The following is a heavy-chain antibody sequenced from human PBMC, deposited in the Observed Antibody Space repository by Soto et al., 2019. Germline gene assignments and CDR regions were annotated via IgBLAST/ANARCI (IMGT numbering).Heavy chain of an antibody. Sequence: GGSLRLSCAASGFTFSSYSMNWVRQAPGKGLEWVSSISSSSSYIYYADSVKGRFTISRDNAKNSLYLQMNSLRAEDTAVYYCAREGRLRYFDWFTFDYWGQGTLVTAPQ. D-gene: IGHD3-9*01. V-gene: IGHV3-21*01. CDR1: GFTFSSYS. J-gene: IGHJ4*02. CDR3: AREGRLRYFDWFTFDY. CDR2: ISSSSSYI.